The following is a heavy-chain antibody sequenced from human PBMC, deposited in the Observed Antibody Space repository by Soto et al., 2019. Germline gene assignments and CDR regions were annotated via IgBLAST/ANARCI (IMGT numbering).Heavy chain of an antibody. V-gene: IGHV1-2*02. CDR2: INPNSGGT. Sequence: ASVKVSCKASGYTFTGYYVHWVRQAPGQGLEWMGWINPNSGGTNYAQKFQGRVTMTRETSISTAYMELSRLRSDDTAVYYCASTMVRGGRPFDYCGQGTLLTVCS. CDR1: GYTFTGYY. J-gene: IGHJ4*02. CDR3: ASTMVRGGRPFDY. D-gene: IGHD3-10*01.